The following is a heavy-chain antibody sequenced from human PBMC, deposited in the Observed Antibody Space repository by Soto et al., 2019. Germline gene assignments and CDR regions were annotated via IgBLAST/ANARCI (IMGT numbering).Heavy chain of an antibody. CDR3: ARDPPGGLWLHSGYFQH. CDR1: GFTFSSYS. CDR2: ISSSSSYI. J-gene: IGHJ1*01. D-gene: IGHD5-18*01. Sequence: GGSLRLSCAASGFTFSSYSMNWVRQAPGKGLEWVSSISSSSSYIYYADSVKGRFTISRDNAKNSLYLQMNSLRAEDTAVYYCARDPPGGLWLHSGYFQHWGQGTLVTVSS. V-gene: IGHV3-21*01.